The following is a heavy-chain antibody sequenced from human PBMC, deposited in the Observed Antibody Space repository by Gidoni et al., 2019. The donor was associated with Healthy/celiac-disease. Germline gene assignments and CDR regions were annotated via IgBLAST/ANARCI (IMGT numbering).Heavy chain of an antibody. CDR2: ISSSSSYI. D-gene: IGHD1-20*01. V-gene: IGHV3-21*01. Sequence: EVQLVESGGGLVKPGGSLRLSCAASGFTFSSYSMNWVRQAPGKGLEWVSSISSSSSYIYYADSVKGRFTISRDNAKNSLYLQMNSLRAEDTAVYYCAGMGARRWFDPWGQGTLVTVSS. CDR1: GFTFSSYS. CDR3: AGMGARRWFDP. J-gene: IGHJ5*02.